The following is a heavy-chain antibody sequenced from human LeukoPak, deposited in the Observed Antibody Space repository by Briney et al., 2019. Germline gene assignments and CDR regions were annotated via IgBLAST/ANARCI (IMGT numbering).Heavy chain of an antibody. CDR1: GGSISSSSYY. V-gene: IGHV4-61*02. CDR3: AGDSYCSSTSCSNSGDY. CDR2: IYTSGST. J-gene: IGHJ4*02. D-gene: IGHD2-2*01. Sequence: PSETLSLTCTVSGGSISSSSYYWSWIRQPAGKGLEWIGRIYTSGSTNYNPSLKSRVTMSVDTSKNQFSLKLSSVTAADTAVYYCAGDSYCSSTSCSNSGDYWGQGTLVTVSS.